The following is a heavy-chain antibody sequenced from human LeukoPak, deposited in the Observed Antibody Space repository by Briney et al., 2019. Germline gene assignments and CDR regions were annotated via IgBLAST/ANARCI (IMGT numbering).Heavy chain of an antibody. Sequence: ASVKVSCKVSGHTLTRYGISWVRQAPGQGLEWMGWISAYNGNTNYAQKLQGGVTMTIDTSTSTAYMELRSLRSDDTAVYYCARGDLTVTTVYYGMDVWGQGTTVTVSS. CDR2: ISAYNGNT. V-gene: IGHV1-18*01. CDR3: ARGDLTVTTVYYGMDV. J-gene: IGHJ6*02. D-gene: IGHD4-17*01. CDR1: GHTLTRYG.